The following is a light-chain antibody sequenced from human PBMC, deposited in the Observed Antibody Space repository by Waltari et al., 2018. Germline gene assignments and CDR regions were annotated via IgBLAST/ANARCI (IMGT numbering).Light chain of an antibody. CDR3: QAWDNNIVV. CDR1: NLGDPY. J-gene: IGLJ3*02. CDR2: QDK. V-gene: IGLV3-1*01. Sequence: SGLTQPPSVSVSPGQTASITCSEDNLGDPYASWHQQKPGQSPVLVIHQDKKQLSGIPGRFSGSSSGNTATLTITGTQATDEADYYCQAWDNNIVVFGGGTKLTVL.